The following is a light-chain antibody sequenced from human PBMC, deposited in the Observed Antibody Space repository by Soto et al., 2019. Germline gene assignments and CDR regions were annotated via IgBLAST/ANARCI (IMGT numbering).Light chain of an antibody. CDR1: KSVSRGT. CDR2: GAS. CDR3: QQYGSSPLP. V-gene: IGKV3-20*01. J-gene: IGKJ3*01. Sequence: EIGLRKFQGTLSLSPGERATFSCRASKSVSRGTLAWYRQKPGQAPGLLIYGASSRATGIPDRFSGSGSGTDFTLTISRLEPEDFAVYYCQQYGSSPLPFGPGTKVDIK.